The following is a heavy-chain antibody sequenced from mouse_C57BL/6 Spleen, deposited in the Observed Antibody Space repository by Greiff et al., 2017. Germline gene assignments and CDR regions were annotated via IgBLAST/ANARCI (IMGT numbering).Heavy chain of an antibody. CDR2: ISDGGSYT. CDR1: GFTFSSYA. Sequence: EVMLVESGGGLVKPGGSLKLSCAASGFTFSSYAMSWVRQTPEKRLEWVATISDGGSYTYYPDNVKGRFTISRDNAKNNLYLQMSHLKSEDTAMYYCARDHHYGSSLYAMDYWGQGTSVTVSS. J-gene: IGHJ4*01. D-gene: IGHD1-1*01. CDR3: ARDHHYGSSLYAMDY. V-gene: IGHV5-4*01.